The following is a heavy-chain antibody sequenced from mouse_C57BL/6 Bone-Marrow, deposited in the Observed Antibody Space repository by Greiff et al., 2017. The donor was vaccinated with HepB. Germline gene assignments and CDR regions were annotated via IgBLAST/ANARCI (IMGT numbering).Heavy chain of an antibody. CDR2: ISYSGST. CDR1: GYSITSGYD. J-gene: IGHJ2*01. D-gene: IGHD1-1*01. Sequence: DVQLQESGPGMVKPSQSLSLTCTVPGYSITSGYDWHWIRHFPGNKLEWMGYISYSGSTNYNPSLKTRISITHDTSKNHFFLKLNSVTTEDTATYYCARGVTTVVAPYYFDYWGQGTTLTVSS. V-gene: IGHV3-1*01. CDR3: ARGVTTVVAPYYFDY.